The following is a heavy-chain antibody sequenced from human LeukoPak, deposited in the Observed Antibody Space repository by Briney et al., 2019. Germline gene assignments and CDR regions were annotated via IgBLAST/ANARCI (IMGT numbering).Heavy chain of an antibody. D-gene: IGHD5-18*01. Sequence: SVKVSCKASGGTFSSYTIRWVRQAPRQGLKWMGRIIPILGIANYAEKFQGRVTITAEESTSTAYMELSSLISEDTAVYYCARKLRGCSKPSHFDYWGQGTLVTVSS. CDR2: IIPILGIA. J-gene: IGHJ4*02. CDR3: ARKLRGCSKPSHFDY. V-gene: IGHV1-69*02. CDR1: GGTFSSYT.